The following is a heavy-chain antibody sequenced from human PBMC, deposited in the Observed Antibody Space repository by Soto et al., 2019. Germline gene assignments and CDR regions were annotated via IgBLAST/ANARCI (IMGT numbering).Heavy chain of an antibody. Sequence: GASVKVSCKASGYTFTSYAMHWVRQAPGQRLEWMGWINAGNGNTKYSQKFQGRVTITRDTSASTAYMELSSLRSEDTAVYYCARDILPSYDFWSGYYPFDYWGQGTLVTVSS. CDR3: ARDILPSYDFWSGYYPFDY. J-gene: IGHJ4*02. CDR2: INAGNGNT. V-gene: IGHV1-3*01. D-gene: IGHD3-3*01. CDR1: GYTFTSYA.